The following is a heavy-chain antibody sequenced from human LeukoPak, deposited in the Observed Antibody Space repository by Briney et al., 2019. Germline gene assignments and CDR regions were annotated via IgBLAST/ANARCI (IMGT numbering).Heavy chain of an antibody. D-gene: IGHD3-22*01. J-gene: IGHJ3*02. V-gene: IGHV4-61*02. CDR2: ISSSGST. Sequence: SETLSLTCTVSGDSISSGDYYTSWIRQPAGNGLEWIGRISSSGSTNYNPSLKSRVTISVDTSKNQFSLKLSSVTAADTAVYFCARGPYSYDSSGAFDIWGQETMVTVSS. CDR1: GDSISSGDYY. CDR3: ARGPYSYDSSGAFDI.